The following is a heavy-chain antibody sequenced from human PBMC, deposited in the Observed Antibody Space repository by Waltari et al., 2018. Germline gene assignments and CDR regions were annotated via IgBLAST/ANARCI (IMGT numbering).Heavy chain of an antibody. D-gene: IGHD5-12*01. CDR3: AGKSGYDLDY. Sequence: QGQLQEAGPGRVKPAETLALTGAVSGYSSSSGNYWGWIRQHPGKGLEWIGSIYHSGSTYYNPSLNSRVTISVDTSKNQFSLKRSSVTAADTAVYYCAGKSGYDLDYWGQGTLVTVSS. CDR2: IYHSGST. CDR1: GYSSSSGNY. V-gene: IGHV4-38-2*01. J-gene: IGHJ4*02.